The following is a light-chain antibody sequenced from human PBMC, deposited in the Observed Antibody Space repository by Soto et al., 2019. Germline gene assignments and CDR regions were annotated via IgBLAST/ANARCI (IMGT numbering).Light chain of an antibody. V-gene: IGKV3-20*01. Sequence: EIVLTQSPGTLSLTPGERATLSCRASQSVTSNYLAWYQQKPGQAPRLLVYGASSRATGISDRFSGSGSGTDFTLTISRLEPEDFAVYYCQHYVSPPITFGQGTRLAIK. J-gene: IGKJ5*01. CDR2: GAS. CDR3: QHYVSPPIT. CDR1: QSVTSNY.